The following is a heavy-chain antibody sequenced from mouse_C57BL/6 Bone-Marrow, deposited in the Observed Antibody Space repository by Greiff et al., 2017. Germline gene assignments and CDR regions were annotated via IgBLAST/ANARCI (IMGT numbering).Heavy chain of an antibody. CDR2: INPNYGTT. D-gene: IGHD1-1*01. J-gene: IGHJ3*01. V-gene: IGHV1-39*01. CDR1: GYSFTDYN. CDR3: ARWDYYGSSYEAY. Sequence: VHVKQSGPELVKPGASVKISCKASGYSFTDYNMNWVKQSNGKSLEWIGVINPNYGTTSYNQKFKGKATLTVDQSSSTAYMQLNSLTSEDSAVYYCARWDYYGSSYEAYWGQGTLVTVSA.